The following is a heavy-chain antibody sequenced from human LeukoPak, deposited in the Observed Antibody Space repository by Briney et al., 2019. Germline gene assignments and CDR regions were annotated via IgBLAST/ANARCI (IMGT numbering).Heavy chain of an antibody. V-gene: IGHV3-30*03. CDR2: ISYDGSNK. CDR1: GFTFSSYG. Sequence: PGRSLRLSCAASGFTFSSYGMHWVRQAPGKGLEWVAVISYDGSNKYYADSVKGRFTISRDNSKNTLYLQMNSLRAEDTAVYYCARDNTAAASFDYWGQGTLVTVSS. J-gene: IGHJ4*02. CDR3: ARDNTAAASFDY. D-gene: IGHD6-13*01.